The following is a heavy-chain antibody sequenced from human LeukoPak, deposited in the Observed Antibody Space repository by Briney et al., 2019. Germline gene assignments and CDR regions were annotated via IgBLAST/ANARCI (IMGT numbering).Heavy chain of an antibody. CDR1: GGTFSSYA. D-gene: IGHD3-10*01. CDR3: ARGLEEYYGSGSYYNWFDP. V-gene: IGHV1-69*13. Sequence: XSVKVSCKASGGTFSSYAISWVRQAPGQGLEWMGGIIPIFGTANYAQKFQGRVTITADESTSTAYMELSSLRSEDTAVYYCARGLEEYYGSGSYYNWFDPWGQGTLVTVSS. J-gene: IGHJ5*02. CDR2: IIPIFGTA.